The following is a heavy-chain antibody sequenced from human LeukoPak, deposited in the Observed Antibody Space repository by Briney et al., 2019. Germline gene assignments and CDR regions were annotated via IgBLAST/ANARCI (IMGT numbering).Heavy chain of an antibody. V-gene: IGHV1-2*02. J-gene: IGHJ3*02. Sequence: GASVKVSCKASGYTFTGYYMHWVRQAPGQGLEWMGWINPNSGGTNYAQKFQGRVTMTRDTSISTAYMELSRLGSDDTAVYYCARRITIFGVVILDAFDIWGQGTMVTVSS. CDR2: INPNSGGT. CDR1: GYTFTGYY. D-gene: IGHD3-3*01. CDR3: ARRITIFGVVILDAFDI.